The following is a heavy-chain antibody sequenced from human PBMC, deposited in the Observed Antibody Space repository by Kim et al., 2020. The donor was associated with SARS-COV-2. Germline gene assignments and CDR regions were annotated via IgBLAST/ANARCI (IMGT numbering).Heavy chain of an antibody. J-gene: IGHJ4*02. CDR2: DGSKT. V-gene: IGHV3-30*01. CDR3: ARDLYSDY. Sequence: DGSKTYYADSVKGRFTISRDNAKNTVYLQLNSLRAEDTAVYYCARDLYSDYWGQGTLVTVSS.